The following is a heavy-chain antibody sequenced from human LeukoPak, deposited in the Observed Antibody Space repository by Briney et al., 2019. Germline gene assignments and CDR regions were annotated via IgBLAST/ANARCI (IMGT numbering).Heavy chain of an antibody. J-gene: IGHJ4*02. CDR3: ARDEQQLVFDY. Sequence: SVKVSCKASGYTFTSYGISWVRQAPGQGLEWMGGIIPIFGTANYAQKFQGRVTITADESTSTAYMELSSLRSEDTAVYYCARDEQQLVFDYWGQGTLVTVSS. CDR2: IIPIFGTA. V-gene: IGHV1-69*13. CDR1: GYTFTSYG. D-gene: IGHD6-13*01.